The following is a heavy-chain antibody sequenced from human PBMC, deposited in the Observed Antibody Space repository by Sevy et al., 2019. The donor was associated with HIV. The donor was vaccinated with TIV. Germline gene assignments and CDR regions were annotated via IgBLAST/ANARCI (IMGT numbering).Heavy chain of an antibody. CDR2: ISAYNGNT. Sequence: ASVKVSCKASGYTFTSCGISWVRQAPGQGLEWMGWISAYNGNTNYAQKLQGRVTMTTDTSTSTAYMELRSLRSDDTAVYYCARGGAYYYDSSGSDDAFDIWGQGTMVTVSS. J-gene: IGHJ3*02. V-gene: IGHV1-18*04. D-gene: IGHD3-22*01. CDR1: GYTFTSCG. CDR3: ARGGAYYYDSSGSDDAFDI.